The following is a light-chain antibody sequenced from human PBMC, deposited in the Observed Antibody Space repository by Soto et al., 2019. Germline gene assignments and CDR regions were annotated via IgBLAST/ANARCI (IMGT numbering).Light chain of an antibody. Sequence: QSVLTQPASVSGSPGQSITISCTGTSSDVGSYNLVSWYQQHPGKAHKLMIYEGSKRPSGVSFRFSGSNSGNTASLTFFGLQAEDEADYYCCSYAGSSTPYVFGTGTKVPVL. CDR1: SSDVGSYNL. CDR3: CSYAGSSTPYV. V-gene: IGLV2-23*01. J-gene: IGLJ1*01. CDR2: EGS.